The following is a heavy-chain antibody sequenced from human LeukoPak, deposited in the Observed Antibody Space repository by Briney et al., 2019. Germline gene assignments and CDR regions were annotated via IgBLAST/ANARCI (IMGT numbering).Heavy chain of an antibody. D-gene: IGHD6-13*01. V-gene: IGHV1-18*01. CDR1: GYTFTSYG. J-gene: IGHJ3*02. CDR2: ISAYNGNT. CDR3: ASDSSPAARDAFDI. Sequence: ASVKVSCKVSGYTFTSYGISWVRQAPGQRLEWMGWISAYNGNTNYAQKLQGRVTMTTDTSTSTAYMELRSLRSDDTAVYYCASDSSPAARDAFDIWGQGTMVTVSS.